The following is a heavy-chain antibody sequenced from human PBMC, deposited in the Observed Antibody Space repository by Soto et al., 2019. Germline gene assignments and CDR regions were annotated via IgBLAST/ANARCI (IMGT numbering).Heavy chain of an antibody. CDR1: GFSLTSSGMS. CDR3: ARLLKGGTSDWNQIDL. D-gene: IGHD1-1*01. Sequence: SGPTLVNPTQTPTLTCTFSGFSLTSSGMSVTWIRQPPGKALEWLALTDDNDHKYYNSSLRTRLTLSKDTSKNHVVLTMTNMDPVDTGMYFCARLLKGGTSDWNQIDLWGQGTLVTSPQ. J-gene: IGHJ5*02. CDR2: TDDNDHK. V-gene: IGHV2-70*01.